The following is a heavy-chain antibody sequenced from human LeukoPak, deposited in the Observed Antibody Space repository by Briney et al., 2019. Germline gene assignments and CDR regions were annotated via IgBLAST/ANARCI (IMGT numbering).Heavy chain of an antibody. D-gene: IGHD3-3*01. J-gene: IGHJ4*02. CDR1: GFTFSSYW. CDR3: ARDLPYYDFWSSYYTAFDY. Sequence: GGSLRLSCAASGFTFSSYWMSWVRQAPGKGLEWVANIKQDGSEKYYVDSVKGRFTISRDNAKNSLYLQMNSLRAEDTAVYYCARDLPYYDFWSSYYTAFDYWGQGTLVTVSS. CDR2: IKQDGSEK. V-gene: IGHV3-7*03.